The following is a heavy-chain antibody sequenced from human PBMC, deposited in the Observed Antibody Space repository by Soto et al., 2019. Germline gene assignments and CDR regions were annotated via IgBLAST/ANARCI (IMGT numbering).Heavy chain of an antibody. CDR3: ARDQYSSSVGYYYYYYGMDV. CDR1: GFTFSSYS. J-gene: IGHJ6*02. CDR2: ISSSSSYI. Sequence: PGGSLRLSCAASGFTFSSYSMNWVRQAPGKGLEWVSSISSSSSYIYYADSVKGRFTISRDNAKNSLYPQMNSLRAEDTAVYYCARDQYSSSVGYYYYYYGMDVWGQGTTVTVSS. D-gene: IGHD6-6*01. V-gene: IGHV3-21*01.